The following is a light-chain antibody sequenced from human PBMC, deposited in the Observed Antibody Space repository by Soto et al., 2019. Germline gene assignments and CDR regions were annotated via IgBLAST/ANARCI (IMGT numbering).Light chain of an antibody. V-gene: IGKV3-15*01. Sequence: EKVMTQSPATQSVSPGERATLSCRASESVSSDVAWYQQKAGQAPRLLIYGASTRATGIPARFSGSGSGTEFTLTISSLESEDFAVYYCQHYNNWWTFGQGTKVEIK. CDR1: ESVSSD. CDR3: QHYNNWWT. CDR2: GAS. J-gene: IGKJ1*01.